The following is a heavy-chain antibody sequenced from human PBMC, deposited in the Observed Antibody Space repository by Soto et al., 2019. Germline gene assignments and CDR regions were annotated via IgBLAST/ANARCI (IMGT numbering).Heavy chain of an antibody. V-gene: IGHV3-23*01. CDR3: AKFGYYYGDYAPPRY. Sequence: GGSLRLSCAASGFTFSSYAMSWVRQAPGKGLEWVSAISGSGGSTYYADSVKGRFTISRDNSKNTLYLQMNSLRTEDTAVYYCAKFGYYYGDYAPPRYWGQGTLVTVSS. J-gene: IGHJ4*02. CDR2: ISGSGGST. CDR1: GFTFSSYA. D-gene: IGHD4-17*01.